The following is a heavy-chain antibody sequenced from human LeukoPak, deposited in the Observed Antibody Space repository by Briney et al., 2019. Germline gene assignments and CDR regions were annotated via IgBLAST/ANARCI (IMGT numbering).Heavy chain of an antibody. J-gene: IGHJ1*01. V-gene: IGHV1-2*02. CDR2: INPNSDGT. D-gene: IGHD3-22*01. Sequence: ASVKVSCKASGYTFTGYYMHWVRQAPGQGLEWMGWINPNSDGTNYAQNFQGRATMTRDTSISTAYMELSRLRSDDTAVYYCARGSYDSSDFEYFQHWGQGTLVTVSS. CDR1: GYTFTGYY. CDR3: ARGSYDSSDFEYFQH.